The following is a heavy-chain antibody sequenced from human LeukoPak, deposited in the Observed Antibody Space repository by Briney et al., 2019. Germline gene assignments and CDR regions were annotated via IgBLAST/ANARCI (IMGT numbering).Heavy chain of an antibody. CDR3: ARLREPRLRDYYYYMDV. J-gene: IGHJ6*03. D-gene: IGHD1-14*01. CDR2: INPNSGGT. CDR1: GYTFTSYG. Sequence: GASVKVSCKASGYTFTSYGISWVRQAPGQGLEWVGRINPNSGGTNYAQKFQGRVTMTRDTSISTAYMELSRLRSDDTAVYYCARLREPRLRDYYYYMDVWGKGTTVTVSS. V-gene: IGHV1-2*06.